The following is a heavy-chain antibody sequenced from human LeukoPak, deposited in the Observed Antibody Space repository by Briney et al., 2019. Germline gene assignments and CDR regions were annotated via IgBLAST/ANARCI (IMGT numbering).Heavy chain of an antibody. D-gene: IGHD6-6*01. CDR3: ARDPRGSSSYYIDV. J-gene: IGHJ6*03. V-gene: IGHV1-2*02. CDR2: INPNSGGT. CDR1: GYTFTGYY. Sequence: ASVKVSCKASGYTFTGYYMHWVRQAPGQGLEWMGWINPNSGGTNYAQKFQGRVTMTRDTSISTAYMELSRLRSDDTAVYYCARDPRGSSSYYIDVWGKGTTVTVSS.